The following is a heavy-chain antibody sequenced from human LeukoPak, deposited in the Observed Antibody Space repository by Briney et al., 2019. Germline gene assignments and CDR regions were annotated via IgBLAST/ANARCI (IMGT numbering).Heavy chain of an antibody. CDR3: AREVYCSHTTCYYFDY. D-gene: IGHD2/OR15-2a*01. V-gene: IGHV3-21*01. J-gene: IGHJ4*02. CDR2: ISDSSRYI. CDR1: GFTFSSYS. Sequence: GGSLRLSCAASGFTFSSYSMNWVRQAPGKGLEWVSSISDSSRYIFYADSVEGRFTISRDNAKNSLYLQMSSLRAEDTAVYYCAREVYCSHTTCYYFDYWGLGTLVTVSS.